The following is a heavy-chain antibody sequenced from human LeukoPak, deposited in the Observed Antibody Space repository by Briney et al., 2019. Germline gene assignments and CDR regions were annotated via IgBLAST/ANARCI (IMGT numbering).Heavy chain of an antibody. D-gene: IGHD2-2*01. V-gene: IGHV3-23*01. CDR2: ISGSGGST. CDR3: AKGWSQLLISWFDP. CDR1: GFTFSSYA. J-gene: IGHJ5*02. Sequence: GGSLRLTCAASGFTFSSYAMSWVRQAPGKGLEWVSAISGSGGSTYYADSVKGRFTNSRDNSKNTLYLQMNSLRAEDTAVYYCAKGWSQLLISWFDPWGQGTLVTVSS.